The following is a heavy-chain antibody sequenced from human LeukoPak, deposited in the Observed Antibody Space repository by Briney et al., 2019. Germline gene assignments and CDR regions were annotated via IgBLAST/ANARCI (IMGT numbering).Heavy chain of an antibody. V-gene: IGHV4-4*02. Sequence: SETLSLTCNVSGDSISSSKWWSWVRQAPGEGLEWIGEIYHDRTTSLNPSLRSRLTISVDKSASQFFLNLNSVTGTDTAVYYCVGRSLYGRSWLFEDWGQGALVTVSS. CDR2: IYHDRTT. D-gene: IGHD3-10*01. CDR3: VGRSLYGRSWLFED. J-gene: IGHJ4*02. CDR1: GDSISSSKW.